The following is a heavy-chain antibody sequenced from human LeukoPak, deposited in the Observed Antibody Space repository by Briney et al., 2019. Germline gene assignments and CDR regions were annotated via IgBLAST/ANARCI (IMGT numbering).Heavy chain of an antibody. Sequence: GASLKVSCKVSGYTLTELSMHWVRQAPGKGLEWMGGFDPEDGETIYAQKFQGRVTMTEDTSTDTAYMELSSLRSEDTAVYYCATLNIGPDYDILTGYAQTKYGMDVWGKGTTVTVSS. CDR3: ATLNIGPDYDILTGYAQTKYGMDV. D-gene: IGHD3-9*01. CDR1: GYTLTELS. CDR2: FDPEDGET. J-gene: IGHJ6*04. V-gene: IGHV1-24*01.